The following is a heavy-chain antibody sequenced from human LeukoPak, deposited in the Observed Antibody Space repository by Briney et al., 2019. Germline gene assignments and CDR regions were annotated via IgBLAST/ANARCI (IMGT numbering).Heavy chain of an antibody. V-gene: IGHV1-18*01. CDR1: GYTFSSYD. CDR2: ISAYSGNT. J-gene: IGHJ6*02. D-gene: IGHD2-15*01. Sequence: ASVKVSCKASGYTFSSYDISWVRQAPGQGLEWMGWISAYSGNTNYAQRLQGRVTMTTDTSTSTAYREVRRLRSDDTAVYYCARYCSGGNGYSNYYCGMDVWGQGTTVTVSS. CDR3: ARYCSGGNGYSNYYCGMDV.